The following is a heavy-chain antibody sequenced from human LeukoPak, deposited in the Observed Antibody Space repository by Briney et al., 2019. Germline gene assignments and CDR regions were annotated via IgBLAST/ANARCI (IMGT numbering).Heavy chain of an antibody. V-gene: IGHV4-34*01. Sequence: SETLSLTCAVYGGSFSGYYWSWIRQPPGKGVEWIGEINHSGSTNYNPSLKSRVTISVDTSKNQFSLKLSSVTAADTAVYYCARGKRFHYYYYYMDVWGKGTTVTVSS. CDR2: INHSGST. J-gene: IGHJ6*03. CDR3: ARGKRFHYYYYYMDV. D-gene: IGHD3-3*01. CDR1: GGSFSGYY.